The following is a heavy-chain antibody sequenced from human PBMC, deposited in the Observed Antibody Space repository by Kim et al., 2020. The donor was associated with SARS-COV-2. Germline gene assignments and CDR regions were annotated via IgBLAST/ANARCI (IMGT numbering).Heavy chain of an antibody. CDR3: ARDGYSSSWYKRLAFDI. D-gene: IGHD6-13*01. CDR1: GFTFSSYS. CDR2: ISYSSSYK. V-gene: IGHV3-21*01. J-gene: IGHJ3*02. Sequence: GGSLRLSCAASGFTFSSYSMNWVRQAPGKGLEWVASISYSSSYKYYADSVKGRFTISRDNAKNSLYLQMNSLRAEDTAVYYCARDGYSSSWYKRLAFDIWGPGATFTVSS.